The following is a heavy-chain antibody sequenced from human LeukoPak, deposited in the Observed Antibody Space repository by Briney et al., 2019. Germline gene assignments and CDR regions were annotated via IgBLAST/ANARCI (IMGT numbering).Heavy chain of an antibody. Sequence: SETLSLTCAVSGGSISSSNWWSWVRQPPGKGLEWIGEIYHSGSTNYNPSLKSRVTISVDTSKNQFSLKLSSVTAADTAVYYCCRVEAKKNFDYWGQGTLVTVSS. J-gene: IGHJ4*02. CDR3: CRVEAKKNFDY. CDR2: IYHSGST. CDR1: GGSISSSNW. V-gene: IGHV4-4*02.